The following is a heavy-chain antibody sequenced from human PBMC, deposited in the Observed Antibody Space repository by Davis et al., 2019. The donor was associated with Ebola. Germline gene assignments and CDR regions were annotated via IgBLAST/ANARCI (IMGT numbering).Heavy chain of an antibody. CDR1: GGSFSGYY. V-gene: IGHV4-34*01. D-gene: IGHD6-6*01. CDR3: ARGPSIANFDY. CDR2: INHSGST. J-gene: IGHJ4*02. Sequence: GSLRLSCAVYGGSFSGYYWSWIRQPPGKGLEWIGEINHSGSTNYNPSLKSRVTISVDTSKNQFSLKLSSVTAADPAVYYCARGPSIANFDYWGQGTLVTVSS.